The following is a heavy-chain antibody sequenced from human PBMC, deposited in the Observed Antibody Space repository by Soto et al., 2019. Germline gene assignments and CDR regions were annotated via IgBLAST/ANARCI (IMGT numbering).Heavy chain of an antibody. CDR2: SSNSGTFS. CDR1: GFTFSDYY. Sequence: GGSLRLSCEGSGFTFSDYYISWIRQAPGKGLEWISYSSNSGTFSRYADSAKGRFSISRDNTKNLLYLQMNSLRAEDTAVYYCARSGDNYNRLDYWGQGTPVTVS. D-gene: IGHD1-1*01. J-gene: IGHJ4*02. CDR3: ARSGDNYNRLDY. V-gene: IGHV3-11*06.